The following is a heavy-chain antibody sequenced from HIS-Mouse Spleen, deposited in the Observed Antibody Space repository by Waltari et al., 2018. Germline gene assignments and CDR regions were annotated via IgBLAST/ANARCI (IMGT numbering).Heavy chain of an antibody. CDR1: GFTFSSYS. CDR2: LSSSSSTI. Sequence: EVQLVESGGGLVQPGGSLRLSCAASGFTFSSYSMNWVRQAPGKGLEWVSYLSSSSSTIYYADSVKGRFTISRDNAKNSLYLQMNSLRAEDTAVYYCARERVGAAPDYAFDIWGQGTMVTVSS. V-gene: IGHV3-48*01. D-gene: IGHD1-26*01. J-gene: IGHJ3*02. CDR3: ARERVGAAPDYAFDI.